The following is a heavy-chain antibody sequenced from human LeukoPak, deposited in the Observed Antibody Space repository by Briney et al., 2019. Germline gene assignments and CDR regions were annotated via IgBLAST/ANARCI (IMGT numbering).Heavy chain of an antibody. D-gene: IGHD3-3*01. J-gene: IGHJ4*02. CDR3: TRIRFLEWFLDY. Sequence: SGGSLRLSCAASGFTFSNAWMSWVRQAPGKGLERVGRIKSKTDGGTTDYAAPVKGRFTISRDDSKNTLYLQMNSLKTEDTAVYYCTRIRFLEWFLDYWGQGTLVTVSS. CDR2: IKSKTDGGTT. V-gene: IGHV3-15*01. CDR1: GFTFSNAW.